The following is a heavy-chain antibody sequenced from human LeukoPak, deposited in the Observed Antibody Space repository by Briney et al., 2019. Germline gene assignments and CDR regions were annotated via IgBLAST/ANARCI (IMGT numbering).Heavy chain of an antibody. Sequence: SETLSLTCTVHGGSSSVYFCSWIRQSPGKGLEWIGEISGGGKTDYNPSLKSRVSMSVGTSNNQFSLKLSSVTAADTAVYYCARLTHYDLWSDNGFLDYWGQGTLVTVSS. V-gene: IGHV4-34*10. CDR2: ISGGGKT. D-gene: IGHD3-3*01. CDR1: GGSSSVYF. CDR3: ARLTHYDLWSDNGFLDY. J-gene: IGHJ4*02.